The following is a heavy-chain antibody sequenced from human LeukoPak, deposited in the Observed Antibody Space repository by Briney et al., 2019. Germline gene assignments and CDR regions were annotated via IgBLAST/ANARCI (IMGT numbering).Heavy chain of an antibody. D-gene: IGHD5-12*01. Sequence: PGGSLRLSRAASGFTFSSYAMSWVRQAPGKGLEWVSAISGSGGSTYYADSVKGRFTISRDNSKNTLYLQMNSLRAEDTAVYYCAKGGGYVTYYYMDVWGKGTTVTVSS. J-gene: IGHJ6*03. V-gene: IGHV3-23*01. CDR1: GFTFSSYA. CDR3: AKGGGYVTYYYMDV. CDR2: ISGSGGST.